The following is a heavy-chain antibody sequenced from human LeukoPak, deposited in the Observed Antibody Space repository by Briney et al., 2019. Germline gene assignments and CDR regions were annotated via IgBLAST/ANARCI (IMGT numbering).Heavy chain of an antibody. CDR3: AKGPYYGSGSSYYYYGLDV. CDR2: ISSSSSTI. CDR1: GFTFSSYS. J-gene: IGHJ6*02. D-gene: IGHD3-10*01. V-gene: IGHV3-48*01. Sequence: PGGSLRLSCAASGFTFSSYSMNWVRQAPGKGLEWVSYISSSSSTIYYADSVKGRFTISRDNSKNTLYLQMNSLRAEDTAVYYCAKGPYYGSGSSYYYYGLDVWGQGTTVTVSS.